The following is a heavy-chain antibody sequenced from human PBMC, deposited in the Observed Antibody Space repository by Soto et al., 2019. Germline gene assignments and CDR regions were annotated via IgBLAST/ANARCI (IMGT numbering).Heavy chain of an antibody. D-gene: IGHD2-21*01. CDR1: GGTFSSYA. V-gene: IGHV1-69*13. CDR3: ARVWYYYYYGMDV. CDR2: IIPIFGTA. Sequence: SVKVSCKASGGTFSSYAISWVRQAPGQGLEWMEGIIPIFGTANYAQKFQGRVTITADESTSTAHMELSSLRSEDTAVYYCARVWYYYYYGMDVWGQGTTVTVSS. J-gene: IGHJ6*02.